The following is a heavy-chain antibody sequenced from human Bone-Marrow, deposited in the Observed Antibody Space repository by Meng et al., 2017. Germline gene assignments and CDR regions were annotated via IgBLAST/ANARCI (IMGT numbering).Heavy chain of an antibody. V-gene: IGHV4-4*02. CDR1: GDSISSDIW. D-gene: IGHD1-7*01. Sequence: QVQLQESGPGLVKPSGTLPLTCTASGDSISSDIWWSWVRQPPGKGLEWIGEVYHRGDTNYNPSLKSRVDISVDKSKNQFYLSLFSVTAADTAVYYCGRDQGRELINHWGQGTLVTVSS. CDR2: VYHRGDT. CDR3: GRDQGRELINH. J-gene: IGHJ4*02.